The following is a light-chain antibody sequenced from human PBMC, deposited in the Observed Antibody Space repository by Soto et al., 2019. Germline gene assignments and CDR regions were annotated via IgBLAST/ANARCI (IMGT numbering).Light chain of an antibody. CDR2: GTS. J-gene: IGKJ4*01. V-gene: IGKV3-15*01. CDR3: QQYNDWALT. Sequence: EIVMTQSPATLSVSPGERATLSCRASHSVSTNLAWYQQKPGQAPRLLIYGTSTRATGVPVRFSGSGSGTEFTVTISSLQSEDSAVYSCQQYNDWALTFGGGTKVEV. CDR1: HSVSTN.